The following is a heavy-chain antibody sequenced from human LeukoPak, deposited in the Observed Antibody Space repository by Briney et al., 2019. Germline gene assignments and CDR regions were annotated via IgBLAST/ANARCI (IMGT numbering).Heavy chain of an antibody. CDR3: AREPKGSGWPRDTFDI. CDR2: IKQDGSEK. CDR1: GFTFSSYW. Sequence: PGGSLRLSCAASGFTFSSYWMSWVRQAPGKGLEWVANIKQDGSEKYYVDSVKGRFTISRDNAKNSLYLQMNSLRAEDTAVYYCAREPKGSGWPRDTFDICGQGTMVTVSS. J-gene: IGHJ3*02. V-gene: IGHV3-7*01. D-gene: IGHD6-19*01.